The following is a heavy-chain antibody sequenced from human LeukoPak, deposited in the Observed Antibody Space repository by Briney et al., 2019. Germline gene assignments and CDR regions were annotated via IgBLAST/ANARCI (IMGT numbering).Heavy chain of an antibody. J-gene: IGHJ6*03. CDR2: MYYSGST. CDR1: GVSISSYY. V-gene: IGHV4-59*01. Sequence: SETLSLTCTVSGVSISSYYWSWIRQPPGKGLEWVGYMYYSGSTNYNTSLNSRVTISVDTSKNQFSLKLSSVTAADTAVYYCARSGGWQWLVRYYYYMDVWGKGTTVTVSS. D-gene: IGHD6-19*01. CDR3: ARSGGWQWLVRYYYYMDV.